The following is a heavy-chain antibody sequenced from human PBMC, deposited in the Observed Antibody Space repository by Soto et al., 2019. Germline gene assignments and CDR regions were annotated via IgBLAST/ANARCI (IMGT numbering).Heavy chain of an antibody. CDR2: ISPSASDT. D-gene: IGHD1-26*01. Sequence: PGGSLKLSCAASGFSFSTSSMAWVRQPPGKGLEWVSAISPSASDTLYADSVKGRFTISRDNSQNTLFLQMTSLRAEDTAVYYSAGGNYYFDYCGQGTLVTVSS. CDR3: AGGNYYFDY. J-gene: IGHJ4*02. CDR1: GFSFSTSS. V-gene: IGHV3-23*01.